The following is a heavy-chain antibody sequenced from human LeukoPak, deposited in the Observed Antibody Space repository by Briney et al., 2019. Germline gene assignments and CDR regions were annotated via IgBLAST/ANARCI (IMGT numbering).Heavy chain of an antibody. CDR1: GGSFSGYY. CDR3: ARLTRRYYFDY. Sequence: SSETLSLTCAVYGGSFSGYYWSWIRQPPGKGLEWIGEINHSGSTNYNPSLKSRVTISVDTSKNQFSLKLSSVTAADTAVYYCARLTRRYYFDYWGQGTLVTVSS. J-gene: IGHJ4*02. V-gene: IGHV4-34*01. CDR2: INHSGST.